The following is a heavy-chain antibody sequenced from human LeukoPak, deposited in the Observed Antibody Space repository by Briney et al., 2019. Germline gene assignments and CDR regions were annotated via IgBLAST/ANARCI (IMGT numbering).Heavy chain of an antibody. CDR3: ATLRLVDY. J-gene: IGHJ4*02. Sequence: GGSLRLSCVASGLTFSNYTMNWVRQTPGQGLEWVSLISSGSSYIYYADSVKGRFTISRDNAKNSLYLQMNSLRAEDTAVYYCATLRLVDYWGQETLVTVSS. CDR2: ISSGSSYI. V-gene: IGHV3-21*01. CDR1: GLTFSNYT.